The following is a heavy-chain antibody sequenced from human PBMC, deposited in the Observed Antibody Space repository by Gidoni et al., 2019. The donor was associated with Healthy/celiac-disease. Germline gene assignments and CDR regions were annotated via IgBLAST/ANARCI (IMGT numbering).Heavy chain of an antibody. CDR3: ARLPLGFCSGGSCNNWFDP. CDR2: IYYSGST. J-gene: IGHJ5*02. Sequence: QLPLQESGPGLVTPSETLSLTCTVSGGSISSRSYYWGWIRQPPGKGLEWIGSIYYSGSTHYNPSRKSRVTISVETSKNQFSLKLTSVTAADTAVYYCARLPLGFCSGGSCNNWFDPWGQGTLVTVSS. CDR1: GGSISSRSYY. V-gene: IGHV4-39*01. D-gene: IGHD2-15*01.